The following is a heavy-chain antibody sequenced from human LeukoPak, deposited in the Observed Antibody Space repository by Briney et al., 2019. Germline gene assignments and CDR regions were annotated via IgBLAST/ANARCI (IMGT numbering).Heavy chain of an antibody. V-gene: IGHV3-33*01. D-gene: IGHD5-12*01. CDR3: AMYSGHDGELNY. Sequence: PGRSLRLSCAASGFTFSNHGMYWVRQAPGKGLEWVAIIWYDGSNKYYADSVKGRFTVSRDNSKNTLYLQMNTLRAEDTAVYYCAMYSGHDGELNYWGQGTLVTVSS. CDR2: IWYDGSNK. CDR1: GFTFSNHG. J-gene: IGHJ4*02.